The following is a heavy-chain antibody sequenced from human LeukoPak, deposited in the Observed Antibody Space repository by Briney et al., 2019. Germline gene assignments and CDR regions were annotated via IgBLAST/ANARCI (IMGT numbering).Heavy chain of an antibody. CDR2: IVVGSGNT. CDR1: GFTFTSSA. J-gene: IGHJ4*02. Sequence: GTSVKVSCKASGFTFTSSAVQWVRQARGQRLEWIGWIVVGSGNTNYAQKFQERVTITRDMSTSTAYMELSSLRSEDTAVYYCARADDTAMVAYWGQGTLVTVSS. CDR3: ARADDTAMVAY. V-gene: IGHV1-58*01. D-gene: IGHD5-18*01.